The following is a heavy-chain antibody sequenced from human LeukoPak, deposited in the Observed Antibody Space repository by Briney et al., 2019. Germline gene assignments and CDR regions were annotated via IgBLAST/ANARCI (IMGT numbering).Heavy chain of an antibody. J-gene: IGHJ4*02. V-gene: IGHV3-21*01. D-gene: IGHD4-17*01. CDR3: ARDVSTVSDFDY. Sequence: GGSLRLSCAASGFTFSSYSMNWVRQAPGKGLEWVSSISSSSSYIYYADSVKGRFTISRDNAKNSLYLQMNSLRAEDTAVYYCARDVSTVSDFDYWGQGTLVTVSS. CDR1: GFTFSSYS. CDR2: ISSSSSYI.